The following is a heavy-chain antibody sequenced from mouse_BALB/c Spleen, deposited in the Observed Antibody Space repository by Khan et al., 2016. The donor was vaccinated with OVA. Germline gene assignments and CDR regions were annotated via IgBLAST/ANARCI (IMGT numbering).Heavy chain of an antibody. J-gene: IGHJ4*01. CDR1: GFSLTNYG. V-gene: IGHV2-6-1*01. CDR3: ARQPYYHYNIMDY. D-gene: IGHD2-10*01. Sequence: VKLEESGPGLVAPSQSLSITCTLSGFSLTNYGVHWVRQPPGKGLEWLVVIWSDGSTTYNSALKSRLTISKDNSECQVFLKMNSLQTDDTAMYFCARQPYYHYNIMDYWGQGTSVTVSS. CDR2: IWSDGST.